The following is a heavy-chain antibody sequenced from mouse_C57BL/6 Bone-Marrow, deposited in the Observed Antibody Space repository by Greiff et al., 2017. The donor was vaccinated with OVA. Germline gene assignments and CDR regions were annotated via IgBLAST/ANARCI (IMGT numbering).Heavy chain of an antibody. CDR3: ARAGYYTCWYFDV. CDR1: GYTFTDYY. CDR2: INPNNGGT. D-gene: IGHD2-3*01. Sequence: EVQLQQSGPELVKPGASVKISCKASGYTFTDYYMNWVKQSHGKSLEWIGEINPNNGGTRYNQKFKGKATLTVDKSSNTAYMEFRSLTSEDSAVYDCARAGYYTCWYFDVWGTGTTVTVSS. V-gene: IGHV1-26*01. J-gene: IGHJ1*03.